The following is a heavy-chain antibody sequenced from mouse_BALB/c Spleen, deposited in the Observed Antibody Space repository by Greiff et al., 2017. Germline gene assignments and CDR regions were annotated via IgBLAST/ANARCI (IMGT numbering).Heavy chain of an antibody. CDR3: TNLYYENAMDY. V-gene: IGHV1-15*01. J-gene: IGHJ4*01. CDR2: IDPETGGT. CDR1: GYTFTDYE. Sequence: QVQLKQSGAELVRPGASVTLSCKASGYTFTDYEMHWVKQTPVHGLEWIGAIDPETGGTAYNQKFKGKATLTADKSSSTAYMELRSLTSEDSAVYYCTNLYYENAMDYWGQGTSVTVSS. D-gene: IGHD2-4*01.